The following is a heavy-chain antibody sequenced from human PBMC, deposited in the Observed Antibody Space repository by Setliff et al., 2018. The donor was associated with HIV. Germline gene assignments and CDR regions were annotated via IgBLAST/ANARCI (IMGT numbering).Heavy chain of an antibody. CDR2: IYSSGSA. D-gene: IGHD5-18*01. Sequence: SETLSLTCTVSGDSISSGSYYWSWIRLPAGKGLEWIGHIYSSGSAEYNPSLKSRVTMSVDASKSQVSLRLTSVTAADAAVYFCARSPGVDTNMAFDLWGQGSLVTVSS. J-gene: IGHJ4*01. V-gene: IGHV4-61*10. CDR1: GDSISSGSYY. CDR3: ARSPGVDTNMAFDL.